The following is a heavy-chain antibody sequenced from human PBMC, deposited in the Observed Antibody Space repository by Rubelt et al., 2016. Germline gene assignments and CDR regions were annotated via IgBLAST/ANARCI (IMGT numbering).Heavy chain of an antibody. CDR2: AYDRGSA. CDR3: ARHRDWGPYYGRDV. CDR1: GVSISSSDYY. D-gene: IGHD3-16*01. V-gene: IGHV4-39*01. J-gene: IGHJ6*02. Sequence: QLQLQESGPGLVKPSETLSLTCTVSGVSISSSDYYWGWIRQPPGKGLEWIGSAYDRGSAYSNPSLESRVTMSVDTSKNPGARNRGVGTAADTAEYYGARHRDWGPYYGRDVWGQGTTVTVSS.